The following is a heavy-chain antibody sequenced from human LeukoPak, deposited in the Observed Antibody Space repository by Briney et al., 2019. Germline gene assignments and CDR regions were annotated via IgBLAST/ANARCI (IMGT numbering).Heavy chain of an antibody. D-gene: IGHD6-19*01. Sequence: ASVKVSCKASGYTFTSYAMHWVRQAPGQRLEWMGWINAGNGNTKYSQKFQGRVTITRDTSASTAYMELSSLRSEDTAVYYCARAESRIAVAGTLGYWGQGTLVTVSS. CDR1: GYTFTSYA. CDR3: ARAESRIAVAGTLGY. CDR2: INAGNGNT. V-gene: IGHV1-3*01. J-gene: IGHJ4*02.